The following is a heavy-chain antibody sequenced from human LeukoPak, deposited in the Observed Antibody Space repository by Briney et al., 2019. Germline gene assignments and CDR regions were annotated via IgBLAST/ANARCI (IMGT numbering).Heavy chain of an antibody. CDR3: ARERSYGDLAFDP. V-gene: IGHV1-2*02. CDR2: INPNSGGT. CDR1: GYTFTGYY. J-gene: IGHJ5*02. D-gene: IGHD4-17*01. Sequence: EASVKVSCKASGYTFTGYYMHWVRQAPGQGLEWMGWINPNSGGTNYAQKFQGRVTMTRDTSISTAYMELSRLRSDDTAVYYCARERSYGDLAFDPWGQGTLVTVSS.